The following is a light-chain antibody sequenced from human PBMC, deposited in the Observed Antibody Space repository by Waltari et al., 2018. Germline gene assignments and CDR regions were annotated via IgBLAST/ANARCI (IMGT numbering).Light chain of an antibody. CDR2: GAN. CDR3: QQSYSSPWT. Sequence: DIQMTQSPSSLSASVGDRVTITCRASQRISSYLNWYQQKAGKAPKLLIYGANSLQSGVPRRFIGSQSGTEFTLTISSLQPEDFATYFCQQSYSSPWTFGQGTKVEVK. CDR1: QRISSY. J-gene: IGKJ1*01. V-gene: IGKV1-39*01.